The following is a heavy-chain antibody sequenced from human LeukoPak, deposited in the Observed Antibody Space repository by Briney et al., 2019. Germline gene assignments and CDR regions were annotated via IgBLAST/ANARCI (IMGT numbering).Heavy chain of an antibody. CDR2: IYYSGST. V-gene: IGHV4-59*08. CDR1: GGSISSYY. J-gene: IGHJ4*02. D-gene: IGHD4-17*01. Sequence: ASETLSLTCTVSGGSISSYYWSWIRQPPGKGLEWIGYIYYSGSTNYNPSLRSRVTISVDTSKNQFSLKLSSVTAADTAVYYCARGGDYGDYDGYFDYWGQGTLITVSS. CDR3: ARGGDYGDYDGYFDY.